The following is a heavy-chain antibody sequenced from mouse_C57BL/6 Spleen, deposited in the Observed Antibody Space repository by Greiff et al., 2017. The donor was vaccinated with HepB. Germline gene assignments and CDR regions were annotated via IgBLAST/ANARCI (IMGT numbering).Heavy chain of an antibody. J-gene: IGHJ3*01. CDR2: ISSGSRTI. D-gene: IGHD3-2*02. CDR3: AKDSSGSPFAY. CDR1: GFTFSDYG. Sequence: EVQLVESGGGLVKPGGSLKLSCAASGFTFSDYGMHWVRQAPEKGLEWVAYISSGSRTIYYADTVKGRFTISRDNAKNTLFLQMTSLRSEDTAMYYCAKDSSGSPFAYWGQGTLVTVSA. V-gene: IGHV5-17*01.